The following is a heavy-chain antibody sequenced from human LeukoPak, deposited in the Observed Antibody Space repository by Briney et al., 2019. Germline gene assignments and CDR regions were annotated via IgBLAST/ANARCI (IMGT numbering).Heavy chain of an antibody. CDR1: GFTFNTYV. V-gene: IGHV3-23*03. CDR3: ATVASTSPYFYGLDV. Sequence: GGSLRLSCVASGFTFNTYVMSWVRQAPGKGLEWVSIIYTGGSTYYADSMKGRFTISRDKSKNTVYLQMNSLSAEDTAIYYCATVASTSPYFYGLDVWGQGTTVTVSS. CDR2: IYTGGST. J-gene: IGHJ6*02.